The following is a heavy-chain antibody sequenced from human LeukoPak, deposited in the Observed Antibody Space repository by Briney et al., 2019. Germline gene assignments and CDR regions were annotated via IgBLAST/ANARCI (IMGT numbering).Heavy chain of an antibody. CDR1: GGSFSGYY. CDR2: INHSGST. CDR3: ATLRPVDTAMARFDP. Sequence: PSETLSLTCAVYGGSFSGYYWSWIRQPPGKGLEWIGEINHSGSTNYNPSLKSRVTISVDTSKNQFSLKLSSVTAADTAVYYCATLRPVDTAMARFDPWGQGTLVTVPS. J-gene: IGHJ5*02. V-gene: IGHV4-34*01. D-gene: IGHD5-18*01.